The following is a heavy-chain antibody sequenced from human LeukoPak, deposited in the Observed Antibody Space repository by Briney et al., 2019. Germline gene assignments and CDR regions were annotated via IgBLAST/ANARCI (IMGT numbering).Heavy chain of an antibody. D-gene: IGHD4-17*01. V-gene: IGHV3-74*03. CDR3: AKGEGFTYGSNLNH. J-gene: IGHJ4*02. CDR2: INSDGSST. Sequence: GGSLRLSCTASGFIFGAHWMHWVRQAPGEGLVWVSRINSDGSSTTYADSVKGRFTVSRDNAKNTLYLQMDGLRGEDTAVYYCAKGEGFTYGSNLNHWGQGTLVTVSS. CDR1: GFIFGAHW.